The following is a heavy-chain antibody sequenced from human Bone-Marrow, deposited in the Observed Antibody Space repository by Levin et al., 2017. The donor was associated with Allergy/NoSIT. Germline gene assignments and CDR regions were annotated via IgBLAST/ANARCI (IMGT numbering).Heavy chain of an antibody. D-gene: IGHD2-15*01. J-gene: IGHJ4*02. CDR2: IYYSGST. CDR1: GGSISSYY. V-gene: IGHV4-59*08. CDR3: ARTPYCSGGSCYSWFDY. Sequence: PSETLSLTCTVSGGSISSYYWSWIRQPPGKGLEWIGYIYYSGSTNYNPSLKSRVTISVDTSKNQFSLKLSSVTAADTAVYYCARTPYCSGGSCYSWFDYWGQGTLVTVSS.